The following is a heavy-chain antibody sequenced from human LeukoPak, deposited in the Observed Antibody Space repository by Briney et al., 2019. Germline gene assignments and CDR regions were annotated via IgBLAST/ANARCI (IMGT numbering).Heavy chain of an antibody. D-gene: IGHD3-10*01. CDR2: IYHSGST. J-gene: IGHJ6*04. V-gene: IGHV4-38-2*02. Sequence: SETLSLTCTVSGYSISSGYYWGWIRQPPGEGLEWIGSIYHSGSTYYNPSLKSRVTISVDTSKNQFSLKLSSVTAADTAVYYCAKYYYGSGSMDVWGKGTTVTVSS. CDR3: AKYYYGSGSMDV. CDR1: GYSISSGYY.